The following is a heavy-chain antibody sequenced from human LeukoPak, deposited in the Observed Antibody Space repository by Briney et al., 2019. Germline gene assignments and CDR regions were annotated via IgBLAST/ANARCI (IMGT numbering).Heavy chain of an antibody. V-gene: IGHV1-2*02. CDR1: GYTFHDYY. D-gene: IGHD1-26*01. Sequence: APVEGPWQASGYTFHDYYIHRVRQAPGQRLEWMGWINPNTGGTNYAQNFQGRVTMNRDTYITTAYMDLSRLRLDDTAVYYCAVGRRTDFDYWGQGTLVTVSS. J-gene: IGHJ4*02. CDR3: AVGRRTDFDY. CDR2: INPNTGGT.